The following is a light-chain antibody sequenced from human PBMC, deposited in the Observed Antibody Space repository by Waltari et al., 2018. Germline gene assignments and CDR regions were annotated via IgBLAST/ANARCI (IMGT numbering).Light chain of an antibody. Sequence: EIVLTQSPATLSLSPGERATLSCSASQSVSSYLAWYQQKPGQAPRLRIYDASNRATGIPARFSGSGSGTDFTLTISSLEPEDFAVSYCQQRYNWPLTFGGGTKVEIK. CDR1: QSVSSY. V-gene: IGKV3-11*01. CDR2: DAS. J-gene: IGKJ4*01. CDR3: QQRYNWPLT.